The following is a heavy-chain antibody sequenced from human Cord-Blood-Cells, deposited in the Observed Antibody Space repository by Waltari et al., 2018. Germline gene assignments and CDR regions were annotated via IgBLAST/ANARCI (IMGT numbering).Heavy chain of an antibody. J-gene: IGHJ4*02. CDR3: ASRLIYGDYVGPDY. CDR2: IYYSGST. CDR1: GGSISSSSYY. V-gene: IGHV4-39*01. D-gene: IGHD4-17*01. Sequence: PGLVKPSETLSLTCTVSGGSISSSSYYWGWIRQPPGKGLEWIGSIYYSGSTYYNPSLKSRVTISVDSSKNQFSLKLSSVTAADTAVYYCASRLIYGDYVGPDYWGQGTLVTVSS.